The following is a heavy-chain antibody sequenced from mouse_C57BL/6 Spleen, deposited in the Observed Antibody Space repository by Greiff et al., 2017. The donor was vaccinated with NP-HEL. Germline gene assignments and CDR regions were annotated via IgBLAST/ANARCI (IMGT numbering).Heavy chain of an antibody. D-gene: IGHD4-1*01. J-gene: IGHJ4*01. CDR2: IHPNSGST. Sequence: VQLQQSGAELVKPGASVKLSCKASGYTFTSYWMHWVKQRPGQGLEWIGMIHPNSGSTNYNEKFKSKATLTVDKSSSTAYMQLSSLTSEDSAVYYCARARNWERAMEYWGQGTSVTVSS. CDR3: ARARNWERAMEY. CDR1: GYTFTSYW. V-gene: IGHV1-64*01.